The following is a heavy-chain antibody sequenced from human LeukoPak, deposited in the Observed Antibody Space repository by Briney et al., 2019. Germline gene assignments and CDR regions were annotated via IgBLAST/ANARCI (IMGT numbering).Heavy chain of an antibody. CDR1: GGTFSSYA. J-gene: IGHJ3*02. Sequence: GSSVKVSCKASGGTFSSYAISWVRQAPGQGLEWMGGIIPIFGTANYAQKFQGRVTITADESTSTAYMELSSLRSEDTAVYYCARVLGRRLLVTNAFDIWGQGTMVTVSS. CDR2: IIPIFGTA. D-gene: IGHD4-23*01. CDR3: ARVLGRRLLVTNAFDI. V-gene: IGHV1-69*01.